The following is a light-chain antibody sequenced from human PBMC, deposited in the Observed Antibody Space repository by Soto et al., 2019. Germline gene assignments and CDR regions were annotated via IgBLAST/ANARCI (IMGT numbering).Light chain of an antibody. CDR1: SSDVGGYNY. CDR3: CSYTSSNSLV. CDR2: DVT. Sequence: QSALTQPASVSGSPGQSITISCTGTSSDVGGYNYVSWYQQYPGKAPQLMIYDVTYRPSGVSYRFSCSKSGNTASLTISGLHAEDEADYYCCSYTSSNSLVFGGGTKLTVL. V-gene: IGLV2-14*03. J-gene: IGLJ2*01.